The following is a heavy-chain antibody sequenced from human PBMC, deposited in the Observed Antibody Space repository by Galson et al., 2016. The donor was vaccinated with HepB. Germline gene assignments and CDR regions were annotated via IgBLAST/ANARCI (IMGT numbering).Heavy chain of an antibody. J-gene: IGHJ4*02. D-gene: IGHD2-8*02. Sequence: EWMAWINTGTPGDTLYAQSLQGRLTLTTDPSTTTAYMNLRSLGSDDTAVYFCARDFCTGVSCNHALGHWGQGTLVTVSS. V-gene: IGHV1-18*01. CDR2: INTGTPGDT. CDR3: ARDFCTGVSCNHALGH.